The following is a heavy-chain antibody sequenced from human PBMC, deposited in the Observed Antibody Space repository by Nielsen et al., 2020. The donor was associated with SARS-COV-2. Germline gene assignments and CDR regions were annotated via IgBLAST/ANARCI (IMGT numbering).Heavy chain of an antibody. J-gene: IGHJ4*02. CDR3: ARDLFSKDHYPYYDSSAFDY. V-gene: IGHV3-30-3*01. D-gene: IGHD3-22*01. CDR2: ISYDGSEK. Sequence: VRQAPGKGLEWVAVISYDGSEKYFADSVKGRFTISRDNSKNTLYLHMTSLRAEDTAVYYCARDLFSKDHYPYYDSSAFDYWGLGTLVTVSS.